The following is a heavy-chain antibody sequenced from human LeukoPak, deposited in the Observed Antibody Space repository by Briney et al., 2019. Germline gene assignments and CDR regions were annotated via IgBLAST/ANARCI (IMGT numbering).Heavy chain of an antibody. CDR1: GFTFSSYS. CDR3: ARWNYAFDY. V-gene: IGHV3-48*04. J-gene: IGHJ4*02. D-gene: IGHD1-7*01. Sequence: GGALRLSCAASGFTFSSYSMNWVRQAPGKGLEWVSYISSSSSTIYYADSVKGRFTISRDNAKRSIYLQVSSPRAEDTAVYYCARWNYAFDYWGQGTLVTVSS. CDR2: ISSSSSTI.